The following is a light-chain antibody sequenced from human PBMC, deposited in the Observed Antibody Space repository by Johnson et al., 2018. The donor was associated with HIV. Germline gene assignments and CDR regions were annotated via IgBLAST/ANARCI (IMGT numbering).Light chain of an antibody. CDR1: SSNIGNND. J-gene: IGLJ1*01. CDR3: GTWDSSLSAGV. CDR2: ENN. Sequence: QSVLTQPPSVSAAPGQKVTISCSGSSSNIGNNDVSWYQQLPGTAPKLLIYENNKRPSGIPDRFSGSKSGTSATLGITGLQTGDEADYYCGTWDSSLSAGVVGTGTKVTVL. V-gene: IGLV1-51*02.